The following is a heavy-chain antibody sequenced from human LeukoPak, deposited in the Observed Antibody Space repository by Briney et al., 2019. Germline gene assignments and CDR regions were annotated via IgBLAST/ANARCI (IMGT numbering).Heavy chain of an antibody. CDR3: ARGYDSSGYYSHRYFDY. CDR1: GGSISSGGHS. D-gene: IGHD3-22*01. CDR2: IYHSGST. V-gene: IGHV4-30-2*01. J-gene: IGHJ4*02. Sequence: PSETLSLTCAVSGGSISSGGHSWSWIRQPPGKGLEWIGYIYHSGSTYYNPSLKSRVTISVDRSKNQFSLKLSSVTAADTAVYYCARGYDSSGYYSHRYFDYWGQGTLVTVSS.